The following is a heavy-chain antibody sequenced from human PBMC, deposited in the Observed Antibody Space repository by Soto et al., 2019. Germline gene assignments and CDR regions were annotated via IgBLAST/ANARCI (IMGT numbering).Heavy chain of an antibody. Sequence: PGGSLRLSCSASGFTFSSYAMHWVRQAPGKGLEYVSAISSNGGSTYYADSVKGRFTISRDNSKNTLYLQMSSLRAEDTAVYYCVKDHYCSSTSCPFGNWIDPWGQGTLVTVSS. V-gene: IGHV3-64D*06. J-gene: IGHJ5*02. CDR3: VKDHYCSSTSCPFGNWIDP. D-gene: IGHD2-2*01. CDR1: GFTFSSYA. CDR2: ISSNGGST.